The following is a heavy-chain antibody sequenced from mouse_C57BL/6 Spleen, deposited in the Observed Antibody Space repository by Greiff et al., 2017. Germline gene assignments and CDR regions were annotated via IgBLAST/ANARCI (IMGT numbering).Heavy chain of an antibody. CDR2: IWSGGST. CDR3: AKNREYYGRGWYFDV. V-gene: IGHV2-4*01. D-gene: IGHD1-1*01. Sequence: VKLVESGPGLVQPSQSLSITCTVSGFSLTSYGVHWVRQPPGKGLEWLGVIWSGGSTDYNAAFISRLSISKDNSKSQVFFKMNSLQADDTAIYYCAKNREYYGRGWYFDVWGTGTTVTVSS. CDR1: GFSLTSYG. J-gene: IGHJ1*03.